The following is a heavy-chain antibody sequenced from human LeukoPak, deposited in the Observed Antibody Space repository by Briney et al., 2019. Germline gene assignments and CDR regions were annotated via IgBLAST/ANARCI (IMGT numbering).Heavy chain of an antibody. CDR3: ARFGTVTTSPLTWFDP. V-gene: IGHV4-39*01. CDR2: IYYSGST. CDR1: GGSISSRSYY. Sequence: PSETLSLTCTVSGGSISSRSYYWGWIRQHPGKGLEWIGSIYYSGSTYYNPSLQSRVTISVDTSKNRFSLKLSSVTAADTAVYYCARFGTVTTSPLTWFDPWGQGTLVTVSS. J-gene: IGHJ5*02. D-gene: IGHD4-17*01.